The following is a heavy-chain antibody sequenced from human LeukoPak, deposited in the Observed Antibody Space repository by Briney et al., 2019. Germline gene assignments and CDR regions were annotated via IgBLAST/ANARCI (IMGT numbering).Heavy chain of an antibody. CDR3: AREFSTNWFDP. Sequence: PSETLSLTCTVSGASIRNYYWSWIRQPAGKGLEWIGRIYASGSTTYNPSLNNRVTMSIDTSKSQLSLEVSSVTAADTAIYYCAREFSTNWFDPWAREPWSPSPQ. J-gene: IGHJ5*02. CDR1: GASIRNYY. V-gene: IGHV4-4*07. CDR2: IYASGST.